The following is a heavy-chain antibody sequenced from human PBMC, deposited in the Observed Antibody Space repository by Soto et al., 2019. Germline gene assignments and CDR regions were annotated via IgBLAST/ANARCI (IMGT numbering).Heavy chain of an antibody. D-gene: IGHD1-7*01. CDR2: IFWNDER. Sequence: QVTLKEPGPVLVKPTETLTLTCTVSGFSRSKARMGVSWIRQPPGPALEWLAHIFWNDERSYNTSLKSRLTISRDTSKRPVVLTMTNVYPVETGTYFCARALREELPISYFDSWGQGTLVTVSS. V-gene: IGHV2-26*01. CDR1: GFSRSKARMG. J-gene: IGHJ4*02. CDR3: ARALREELPISYFDS.